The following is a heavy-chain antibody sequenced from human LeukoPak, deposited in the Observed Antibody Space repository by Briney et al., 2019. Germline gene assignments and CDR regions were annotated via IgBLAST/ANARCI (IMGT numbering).Heavy chain of an antibody. CDR2: ISGSGINT. CDR3: AKLDESELHPFDY. CDR1: GFTFSSYA. Sequence: GGSLRLSCAASGFTFSSYAMSWVRQAPGKGLEWVSGISGSGINTYYADSVKGRFTISRDNSKNTLYLQMNSLRAEDTAVYYCAKLDESELHPFDYWGQGTLVTVSS. J-gene: IGHJ4*02. D-gene: IGHD1-26*01. V-gene: IGHV3-23*01.